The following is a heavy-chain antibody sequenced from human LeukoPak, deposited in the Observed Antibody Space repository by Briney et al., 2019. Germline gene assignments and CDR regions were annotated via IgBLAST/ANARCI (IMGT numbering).Heavy chain of an antibody. CDR3: AKDPSIMITFGGVDY. CDR2: ISGSGGST. V-gene: IGHV3-23*01. CDR1: GFTFSSYA. Sequence: GGSLRLSCAASGFTFSSYAMSWVRQAPGKGLEWVSAISGSGGSTYYADSVKGRFTIFRDNSKNTLYLQMNSLRAEDTAVYYCAKDPSIMITFGGVDYWGQGTLVTVSS. J-gene: IGHJ4*02. D-gene: IGHD3-16*01.